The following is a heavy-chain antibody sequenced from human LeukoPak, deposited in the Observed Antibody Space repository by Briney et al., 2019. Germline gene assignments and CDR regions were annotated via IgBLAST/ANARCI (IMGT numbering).Heavy chain of an antibody. CDR2: ISSSSSYI. J-gene: IGHJ4*02. CDR1: GFTFSSYA. D-gene: IGHD5-18*01. V-gene: IGHV3-21*01. Sequence: GGSLRLSCAASGFTFSSYAMSWVRQAPGKGLEWVSSISSSSSYIYYADSVKGRFTISRDNAKNSLYLQMNSLRAEDTAVYYCARWGDTAMVTFDYWGQGTLVTVSS. CDR3: ARWGDTAMVTFDY.